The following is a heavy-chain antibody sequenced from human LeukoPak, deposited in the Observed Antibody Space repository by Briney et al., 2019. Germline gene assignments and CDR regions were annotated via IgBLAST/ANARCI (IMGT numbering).Heavy chain of an antibody. V-gene: IGHV4-59*01. D-gene: IGHD6-13*01. CDR2: IYYSGSSGST. J-gene: IGHJ5*02. CDR1: GGSISGYF. CDR3: ARDISSSSWFSNWFDP. Sequence: SETLSLTCTVSGGSISGYFWSWTRQPPGKGLEWIGYIYYSGSSGSTHYNPSLRSRVTISVDTSKNQFSLKLSSVTAADTAVYYCARDISSSSWFSNWFDPWGQGTLVTVSS.